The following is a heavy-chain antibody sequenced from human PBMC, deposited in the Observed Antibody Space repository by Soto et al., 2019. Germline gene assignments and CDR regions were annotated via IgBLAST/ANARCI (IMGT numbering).Heavy chain of an antibody. CDR2: IYSGGST. CDR1: GFTVSSNY. J-gene: IGHJ4*02. Sequence: GGSLRLSCAASGFTVSSNYMSWVRQAPGKGLEWVSVIYSGGSTYYADSVKGRFTISRDKSTSTAYMELSSLRSEDAAVYYCASLRTLGYWGQGTLVTVSS. V-gene: IGHV3-53*05. CDR3: ASLRTLGY.